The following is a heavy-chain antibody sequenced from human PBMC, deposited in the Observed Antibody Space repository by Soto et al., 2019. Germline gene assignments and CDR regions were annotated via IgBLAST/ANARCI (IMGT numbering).Heavy chain of an antibody. V-gene: IGHV6-1*01. Sequence: SQTLSLTCAISGDSVSSNSAAWNWIRQSPSRGLEWLGRTYYRSKWYNDYAVSVKSRITINPDTSKNQFSLQLNSVTPEDTAVYYCARGSEEDYYDSSASHKYYFDYWGQGTLVTVSS. CDR2: TYYRSKWYN. CDR3: ARGSEEDYYDSSASHKYYFDY. D-gene: IGHD3-22*01. J-gene: IGHJ4*02. CDR1: GDSVSSNSAA.